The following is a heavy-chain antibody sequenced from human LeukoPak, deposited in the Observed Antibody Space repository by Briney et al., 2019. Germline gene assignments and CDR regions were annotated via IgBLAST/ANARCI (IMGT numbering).Heavy chain of an antibody. J-gene: IGHJ4*02. V-gene: IGHV1-18*01. CDR3: ARDIVVVPAARESHY. D-gene: IGHD2-2*01. CDR1: GYTFTSYG. Sequence: GASVKVSCKASGYTFTSYGISWVRQAPGQGLEWMGWISVYNGNTNYAQKLQGRVTMTTDTSTSTAYMELRSLRSEDTAVYYCARDIVVVPAARESHYWGQGTLVTVSS. CDR2: ISVYNGNT.